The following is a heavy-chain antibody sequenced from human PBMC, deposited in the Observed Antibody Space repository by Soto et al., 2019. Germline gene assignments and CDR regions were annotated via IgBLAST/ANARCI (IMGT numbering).Heavy chain of an antibody. Sequence: ASVKVSCKASGYTFTSYYMHWVRQAPGQGLEWMGIINPSGGGTSYAQKFQGRVTMTRDTSTSTVYMELSSLRSEDTAVYYCARDRLNPYGMDVWGQGTTVTVSS. CDR1: GYTFTSYY. CDR3: ARDRLNPYGMDV. J-gene: IGHJ6*02. CDR2: INPSGGGT. V-gene: IGHV1-46*01.